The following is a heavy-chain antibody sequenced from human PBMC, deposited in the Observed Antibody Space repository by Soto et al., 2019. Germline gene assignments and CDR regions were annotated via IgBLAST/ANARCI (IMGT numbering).Heavy chain of an antibody. CDR3: ARARRLGNWNYNYYYYYGMDV. Sequence: SVKVSCKASGGTFSSYAISWVRQAPGQGLEWMGGIIPIFGTANYAQKFQGRVTITADESTSTAYMELSSLRSEDTAVYYCARARRLGNWNYNYYYYYGMDVWGQGTTVTVSS. CDR1: GGTFSSYA. D-gene: IGHD1-7*01. J-gene: IGHJ6*02. CDR2: IIPIFGTA. V-gene: IGHV1-69*13.